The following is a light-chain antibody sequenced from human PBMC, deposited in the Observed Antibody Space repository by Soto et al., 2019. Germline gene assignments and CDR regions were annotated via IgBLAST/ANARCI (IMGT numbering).Light chain of an antibody. CDR3: QQYGSSPYI. CDR1: QSVCSSY. V-gene: IGKV3-20*01. J-gene: IGKJ2*01. CDR2: GST. Sequence: EVVMTQSPATLSLSPGERATLSCRTSQSVCSSYLAWYQQKPGQAPRLLIYGSTSRATGIPDRFSGSGSGTDFTLTISRLQPEDVAVYYCQQYGSSPYIFGQGTKLEIK.